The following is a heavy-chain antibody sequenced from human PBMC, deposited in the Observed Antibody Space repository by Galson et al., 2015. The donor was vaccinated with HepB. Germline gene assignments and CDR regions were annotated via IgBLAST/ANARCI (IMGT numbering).Heavy chain of an antibody. J-gene: IGHJ4*02. CDR1: GYTFTNYG. V-gene: IGHV1-18*01. D-gene: IGHD6-6*01. CDR2: ISAYNGNT. CDR3: ATARYSTSPPDK. Sequence: SVKVSCKASGYTFTNYGISWVRQAPGQGLEWMAWISAYNGNTNYAQKFQGRVTMTTDTSTSTAYMELRSLTSDDTAVYYCATARYSTSPPDKWGQGTLVTVSS.